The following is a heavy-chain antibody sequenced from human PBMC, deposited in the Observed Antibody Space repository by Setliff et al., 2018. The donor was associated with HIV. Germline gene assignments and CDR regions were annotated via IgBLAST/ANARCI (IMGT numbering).Heavy chain of an antibody. V-gene: IGHV1-8*01. CDR1: GYTFTRYD. D-gene: IGHD1-26*01. Sequence: ASVKVSCKASGYTFTRYDINWVRQATGQGLEWMGWMNPNSGNTGYAQKFQGRVTMTRNTSISTAYMELRSLRSDDTAMYYCARLGWELVMNRPDYFDYWGQGTLVTVSS. J-gene: IGHJ4*02. CDR3: ARLGWELVMNRPDYFDY. CDR2: MNPNSGNT.